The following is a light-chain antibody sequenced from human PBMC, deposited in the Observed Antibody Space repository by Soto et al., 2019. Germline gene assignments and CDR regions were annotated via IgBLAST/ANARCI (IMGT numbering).Light chain of an antibody. V-gene: IGKV3-11*01. CDR1: QSVHTF. Sequence: IVLSKSPVALSLSPGAGASPSCRASQSVHTFLAWYQQKPGQAPRLLIYGASTRATGVPARFSGSGSGTDFTLTISSLVPEDFAVYYCRQRSKWLPDTFGQGTRLEIK. CDR2: GAS. CDR3: RQRSKWLPDT. J-gene: IGKJ5*01.